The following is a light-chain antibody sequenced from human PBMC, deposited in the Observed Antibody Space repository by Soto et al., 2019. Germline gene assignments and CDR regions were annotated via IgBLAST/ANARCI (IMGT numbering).Light chain of an antibody. CDR2: DVS. Sequence: IVLRQSQTTLSVSPGERAALSGRAGQGVTTNFAWYQQKSGQSPRLLIYDVSTRATGVPARFSGTGSETDFTLTISGLQSDDSAVYFCQQYNNWPFSFGQGTRLEIK. V-gene: IGKV3-15*01. J-gene: IGKJ5*01. CDR1: QGVTTN. CDR3: QQYNNWPFS.